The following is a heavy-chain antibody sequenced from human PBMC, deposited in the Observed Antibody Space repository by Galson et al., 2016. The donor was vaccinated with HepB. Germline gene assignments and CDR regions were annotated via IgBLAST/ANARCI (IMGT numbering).Heavy chain of an antibody. CDR3: GRLVENWNEAGRFDS. D-gene: IGHD1-1*01. CDR1: GFTFSSYS. J-gene: IGHJ4*02. Sequence: SLRLSCAASGFTFSSYSMNSVRQAPGKGLEWVSFISSSSPSITYADSARGRFTISRDTAKNSLYLQMNSLRAEETAVYYWGRLVENWNEAGRFDSWGQGTLVTVSS. CDR2: ISSSSPSI. V-gene: IGHV3-21*01.